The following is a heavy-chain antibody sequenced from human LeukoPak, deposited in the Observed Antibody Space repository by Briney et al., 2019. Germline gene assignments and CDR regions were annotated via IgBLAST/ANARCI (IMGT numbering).Heavy chain of an antibody. D-gene: IGHD2-15*01. Sequence: GGSLRLSCAASGFTFSSYAMHWVRQAPGKGLEWVAVISYDGSNKYYADSVKGRFTISRDNSKNTLYLQMNSLRAGDAAVYYCAKAPVATCSGAYCYPFDYWSQGTLVTVSS. J-gene: IGHJ4*02. CDR2: ISYDGSNK. CDR1: GFTFSSYA. CDR3: AKAPVATCSGAYCYPFDY. V-gene: IGHV3-30*04.